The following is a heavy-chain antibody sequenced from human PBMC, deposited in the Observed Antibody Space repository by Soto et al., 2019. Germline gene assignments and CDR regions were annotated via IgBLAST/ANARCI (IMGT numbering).Heavy chain of an antibody. CDR1: GFTFSSYG. CDR2: IRNSRNTK. Sequence: GGSLRLSCAASGFTFSSYGMHWVRQAPGKGLEWVADIRNSRNTKYYADSVKGRFTISRDNAKNSLYLQMNSLRAEDTAVYYCARDPRYCSGGNCYSSYYYYYLDVWGIGTTVTVS. J-gene: IGHJ6*03. CDR3: ARDPRYCSGGNCYSSYYYYYLDV. D-gene: IGHD2-15*01. V-gene: IGHV3-48*01.